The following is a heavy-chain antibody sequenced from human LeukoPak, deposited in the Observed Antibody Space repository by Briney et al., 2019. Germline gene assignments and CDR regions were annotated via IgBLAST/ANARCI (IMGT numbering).Heavy chain of an antibody. CDR1: GFTVSSNY. J-gene: IGHJ4*02. D-gene: IGHD1-26*01. Sequence: GGSLRLSCAASGFTVSSNYMSWVRQAPGKGLEWVSVIYSGGSTYYADSVKGRFTISRDNSKNTLYLQMNSLRAEDTAAYYCARESVGAKYYFDYWGQGTLVTVSS. V-gene: IGHV3-66*01. CDR3: ARESVGAKYYFDY. CDR2: IYSGGST.